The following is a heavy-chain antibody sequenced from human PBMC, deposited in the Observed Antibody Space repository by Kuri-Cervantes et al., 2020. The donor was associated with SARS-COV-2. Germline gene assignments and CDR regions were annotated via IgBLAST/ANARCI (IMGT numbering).Heavy chain of an antibody. D-gene: IGHD6-19*01. CDR1: GFTFSSYW. V-gene: IGHV3-7*04. J-gene: IGHJ3*02. CDR2: IKQDESEK. CDR3: SRIPGYSSGWLAFDI. Sequence: GESLKIPCATLGFTFSSYWMSWVRLAPGKGLEWVANIKQDESEKYYVDSVKGRFTISRENAKNSLYLQMNSLRAEGTAVYYRSRIPGYSSGWLAFDIWGQGTMVTVSS.